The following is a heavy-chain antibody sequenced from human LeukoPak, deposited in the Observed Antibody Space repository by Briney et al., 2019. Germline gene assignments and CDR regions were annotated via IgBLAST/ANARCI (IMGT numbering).Heavy chain of an antibody. V-gene: IGHV1-18*01. J-gene: IGHJ4*02. Sequence: WASVKVSCKASGYTFTGYGISWVRQAPGQGLEWMGWISAYNGNTNYAQKLQGRVTMTTDTSTRTAYMELRSLRSDDTAVYYCARDRTYYDSSGPDYWGQGTLVTVSS. CDR2: ISAYNGNT. CDR1: GYTFTGYG. CDR3: ARDRTYYDSSGPDY. D-gene: IGHD3-22*01.